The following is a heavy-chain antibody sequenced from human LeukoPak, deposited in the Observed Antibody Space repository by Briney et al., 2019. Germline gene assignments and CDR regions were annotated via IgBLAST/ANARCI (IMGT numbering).Heavy chain of an antibody. CDR1: GFTFSNFA. V-gene: IGHV3-23*01. Sequence: SGGSLRLSCAASGFTFSNFAMNWVRQAPGMGLEWVSTISGSGGSTYYADSVKGRFTISRDNSKNTLYLQMNSLRAEDTAVYYCAKMVHTEQWLVPFDYWGQGTLVTVSS. CDR2: ISGSGGST. CDR3: AKMVHTEQWLVPFDY. D-gene: IGHD6-19*01. J-gene: IGHJ4*02.